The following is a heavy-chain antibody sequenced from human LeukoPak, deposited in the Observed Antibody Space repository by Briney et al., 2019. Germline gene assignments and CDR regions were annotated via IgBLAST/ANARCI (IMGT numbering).Heavy chain of an antibody. Sequence: ASVKVSCKASGGTFSSYAISWVRQAPGQGLEWMGGIIPIFGTANYAQKFQGRGTITADKSTSTAYMELSRLRSEDTAVYYCARVYSDYDILTPFDYWGQGTLVTVSS. CDR1: GGTFSSYA. CDR2: IIPIFGTA. CDR3: ARVYSDYDILTPFDY. D-gene: IGHD3-9*01. J-gene: IGHJ4*02. V-gene: IGHV1-69*06.